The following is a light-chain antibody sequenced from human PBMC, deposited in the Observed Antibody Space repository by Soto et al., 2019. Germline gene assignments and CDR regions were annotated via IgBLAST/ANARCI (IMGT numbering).Light chain of an antibody. CDR1: SSDVGSYDY. CDR2: NVN. CDR3: LSKTSSISYV. V-gene: IGLV2-14*01. Sequence: SVLIQPPSVSGSPGQSVTISCTGTSSDVGSYDYVSWYQQHPGTVPKPMIYNVNNRPSGVSNRFSGSKSGNTASLTISGLQAEDEADYYCLSKTSSISYVFGTGTKVTVL. J-gene: IGLJ1*01.